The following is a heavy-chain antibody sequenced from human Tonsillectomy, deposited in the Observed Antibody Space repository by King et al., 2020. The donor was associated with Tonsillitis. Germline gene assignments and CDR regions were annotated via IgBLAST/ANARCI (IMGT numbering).Heavy chain of an antibody. Sequence: VQLVESGGGVVQPGRSLRLSCAVSGFTFSSYVMHWVRQAPGKGLEWVAVISYDGSIKYYADAVKGRFTISRDNSKNTLYLQMNSLRAEDTAVYYCASSYYGSGPYGGWGQGTLVTVSS. CDR1: GFTFSSYV. J-gene: IGHJ4*02. D-gene: IGHD3-10*01. CDR2: ISYDGSIK. CDR3: ASSYYGSGPYGG. V-gene: IGHV3-30*03.